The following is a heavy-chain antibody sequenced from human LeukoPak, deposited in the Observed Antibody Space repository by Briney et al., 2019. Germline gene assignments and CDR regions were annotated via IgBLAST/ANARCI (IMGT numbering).Heavy chain of an antibody. V-gene: IGHV3-74*01. CDR1: GFTFSSYW. J-gene: IGHJ4*02. D-gene: IGHD4-23*01. CDR2: INSDGSSA. Sequence: GGSLRLSCAASGFTFSSYWMHWVRQAPGKGLVWVSRINSDGSSARYADSVKGRFTISRDNGQDTLYLQMDRLRVEGTAVYYFARDLTVVDFDYWGQGTLVTVSS. CDR3: ARDLTVVDFDY.